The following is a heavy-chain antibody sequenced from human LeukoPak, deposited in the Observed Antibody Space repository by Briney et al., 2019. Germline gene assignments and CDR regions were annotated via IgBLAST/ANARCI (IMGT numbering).Heavy chain of an antibody. CDR1: GFTVSSNY. J-gene: IGHJ4*02. CDR3: AKDLWHYYFDY. D-gene: IGHD2/OR15-2a*01. CDR2: ISGSGGST. V-gene: IGHV3-23*01. Sequence: GGSLRLSCAASGFTVSSNYMSWVRQAPGKGLEWVSAISGSGGSTYYADSVKGRFTISRDNSKNTLYLQMNSLRAEDTAVYYCAKDLWHYYFDYWGQGTLVTVSS.